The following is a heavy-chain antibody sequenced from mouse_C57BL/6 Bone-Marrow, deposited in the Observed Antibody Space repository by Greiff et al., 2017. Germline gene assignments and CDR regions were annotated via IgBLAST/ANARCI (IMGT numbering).Heavy chain of an antibody. Sequence: EVKLQESGAELVRPGASVKLSCTASGFNIKDDNMHWVKQRPEQGLEWIGWIDPENGDAENASKFQGKATIPADTSSNTSYLQLSSLTSEDTAVYYCTTRGYYCAMDYWGQGTSVTVSS. CDR2: IDPENGDA. CDR1: GFNIKDDN. CDR3: TTRGYYCAMDY. V-gene: IGHV14-4*01. D-gene: IGHD2-2*01. J-gene: IGHJ4*01.